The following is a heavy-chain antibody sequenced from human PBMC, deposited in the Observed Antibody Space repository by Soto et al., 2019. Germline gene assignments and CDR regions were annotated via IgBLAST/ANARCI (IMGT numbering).Heavy chain of an antibody. Sequence: SETLSLTCTVSGGSISSSGYYWGWIRQPPGKGLEWIGSIYYSGSTYYNPSLKSRVTISVDTSKNQFSLKLTSVTAADTAVYYCARHYYDILTGYLNWFDPWGQGALVTVSS. CDR2: IYYSGST. CDR1: GGSISSSGYY. D-gene: IGHD3-9*01. CDR3: ARHYYDILTGYLNWFDP. J-gene: IGHJ5*02. V-gene: IGHV4-39*01.